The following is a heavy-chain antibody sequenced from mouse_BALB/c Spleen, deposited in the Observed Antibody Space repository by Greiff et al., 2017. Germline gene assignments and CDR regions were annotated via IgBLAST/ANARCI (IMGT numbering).Heavy chain of an antibody. D-gene: IGHD1-2*01. V-gene: IGHV3-2*02. Sequence: EVQLQESGPGLVKPSQSLSLTCTVTGYSITSDYAWNWIRQFPGNKLEWMGYISYSGSTSYNPSLKSRISITRDTSKNQFFLQLNSVTTEDTATYYCARTTAGYCDYWGQGTTLTVSS. J-gene: IGHJ2*01. CDR1: GYSITSDYA. CDR2: ISYSGST. CDR3: ARTTAGYCDY.